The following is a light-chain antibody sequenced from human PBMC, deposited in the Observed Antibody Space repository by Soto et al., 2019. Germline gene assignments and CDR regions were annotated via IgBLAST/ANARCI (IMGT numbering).Light chain of an antibody. CDR3: QQYGSSPLFT. J-gene: IGKJ3*01. V-gene: IGKV3-20*01. CDR2: AAS. CDR1: QSVSSSY. Sequence: EIVLTQSPGTLSLSPGERATLSCRASQSVSSSYLAWFQQKPGQAPRLLIYAASGRANGIHDRFSGSVSGTDFPLTISRLEPEDFAVYSCQQYGSSPLFTFGPGTNVDIK.